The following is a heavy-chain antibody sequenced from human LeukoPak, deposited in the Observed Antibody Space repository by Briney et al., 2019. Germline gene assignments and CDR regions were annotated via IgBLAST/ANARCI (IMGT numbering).Heavy chain of an antibody. V-gene: IGHV3-23*01. CDR2: VSGSGGST. D-gene: IGHD6-13*01. J-gene: IGHJ4*02. CDR1: GFTFSSYA. CDR3: TRFRGSSWYASSDY. Sequence: GGSLRLSCAASGFTFSSYAMSWVRQAPGQGLEWVSAVSGSGGSTYYADSVKGRFTISRDNSKNTLYLQMNSRRAEDTAVYYCTRFRGSSWYASSDYWGQGTLVTVSS.